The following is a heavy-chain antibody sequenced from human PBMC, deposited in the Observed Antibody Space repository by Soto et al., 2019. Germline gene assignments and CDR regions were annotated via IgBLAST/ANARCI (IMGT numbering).Heavy chain of an antibody. J-gene: IGHJ6*02. CDR3: ARDLSMIVVVMTDYYYGMDV. Sequence: QVQLVQSGAEVKKPGASVKVSCKASGYTFTSYGISWVRQAPGQGLEWMGWISAYNDNTNYAQKLQGRVTMTTDTSTSTAYMELRSLRSDDTAVYHCARDLSMIVVVMTDYYYGMDVWGQGTTVTVSS. CDR1: GYTFTSYG. D-gene: IGHD3-22*01. CDR2: ISAYNDNT. V-gene: IGHV1-18*01.